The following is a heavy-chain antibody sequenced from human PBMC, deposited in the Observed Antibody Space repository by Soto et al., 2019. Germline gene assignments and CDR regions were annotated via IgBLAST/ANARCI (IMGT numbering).Heavy chain of an antibody. J-gene: IGHJ6*03. CDR3: ARKGAAASYAHYYMDV. Sequence: SETLSLTCTVSGGSISSGGYYWSWIRQPPGKGLEWIGYVYYSGNTNYNPSLESRVTISVDTSRNRFSLNLTSATAADTAVYYCARKGAAASYAHYYMDVWGRGTAVTVSS. D-gene: IGHD6-13*01. CDR2: VYYSGNT. V-gene: IGHV4-61*08. CDR1: GGSISSGGYY.